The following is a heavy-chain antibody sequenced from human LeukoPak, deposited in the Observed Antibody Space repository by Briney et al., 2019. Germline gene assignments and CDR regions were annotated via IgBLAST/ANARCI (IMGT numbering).Heavy chain of an antibody. CDR3: AGYYYDSSGVFDY. CDR1: GITFSRYW. D-gene: IGHD3-22*01. Sequence: GGSLRLSCAASGITFSRYWMHWVRQAPGKGLVWDSRMNSDGSHTSYADSVKGRFTISRDNARNTLFLQMNSLRAEDAAVYYCAGYYYDSSGVFDYWGQGTLVTVSS. V-gene: IGHV3-74*01. J-gene: IGHJ4*02. CDR2: MNSDGSHT.